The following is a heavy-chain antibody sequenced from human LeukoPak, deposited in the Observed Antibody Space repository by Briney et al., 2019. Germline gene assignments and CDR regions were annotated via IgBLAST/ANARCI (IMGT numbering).Heavy chain of an antibody. Sequence: GASVTVSCKASVYTFTSYYMHWVRQAPGQGLEWMGIINPSGGSTSYAQKFQGRVTMTSDTSTSTVYMELSSLRSEDTAVYYCARVTGTTLKFDYWGQGTLVTVSS. V-gene: IGHV1-46*01. J-gene: IGHJ4*02. CDR1: VYTFTSYY. CDR2: INPSGGST. D-gene: IGHD1-7*01. CDR3: ARVTGTTLKFDY.